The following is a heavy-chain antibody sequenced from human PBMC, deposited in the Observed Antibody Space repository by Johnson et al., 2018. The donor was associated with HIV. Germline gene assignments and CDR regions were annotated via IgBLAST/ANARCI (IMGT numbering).Heavy chain of an antibody. Sequence: QVQLVESGGGLIQPGGSLRLSCAASGFTVSSNYMSWVRQAPGKGLEWVAVISYDGSNKYYADSVKGRFTISRDNSKNTLDLQMNSLRAEDKAVYYCVFFYASFDIWGQGTMVTVFS. CDR3: VFFYASFDI. CDR2: ISYDGSNK. J-gene: IGHJ3*02. CDR1: GFTVSSNY. D-gene: IGHD2/OR15-2a*01. V-gene: IGHV3-30*03.